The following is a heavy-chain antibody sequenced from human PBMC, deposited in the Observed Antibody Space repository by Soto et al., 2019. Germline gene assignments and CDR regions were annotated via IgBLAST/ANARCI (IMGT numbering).Heavy chain of an antibody. V-gene: IGHV1-18*04. Sequence: VSLKVSCNASGYTFTSYGISWVRQAPGQGLEWMGCISAYNGNTNYAQKLQGRVKMTTDTSKSTAYMELRSLRSEDTAVYYCARDPSGSYYDSYYYGMDXWGQGTTVTVS. CDR1: GYTFTSYG. CDR3: ARDPSGSYYDSYYYGMDX. D-gene: IGHD1-26*01. CDR2: ISAYNGNT. J-gene: IGHJ6*02.